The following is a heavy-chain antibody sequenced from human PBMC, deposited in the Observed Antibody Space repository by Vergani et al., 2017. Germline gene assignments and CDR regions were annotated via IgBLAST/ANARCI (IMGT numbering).Heavy chain of an antibody. D-gene: IGHD2-21*01. CDR1: GFKFNEYI. V-gene: IGHV3-21*06. J-gene: IGHJ6*02. CDR2: ISGRERYI. Sequence: EGQLVESGGGLAKPGGSLRLSCAASGFKFNEYIMNWVREAPGKGLEWVSAISGRERYIFYAASLKGRVTISRNNAENSLDLQLSNLRVDDTGVYYCVRGTKETGAYYGLDVWGQGTTVTVSS. CDR3: VRGTKETGAYYGLDV.